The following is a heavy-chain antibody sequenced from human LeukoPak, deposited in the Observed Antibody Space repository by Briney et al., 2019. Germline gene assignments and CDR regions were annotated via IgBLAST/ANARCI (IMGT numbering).Heavy chain of an antibody. D-gene: IGHD3-22*01. J-gene: IGHJ4*02. CDR3: ARGPGHYYDSSGYFDY. CDR1: GGTFSSYA. V-gene: IGHV1-69*05. CDR2: IIPIFGTA. Sequence: ASVKVYCKASGGTFSSYAISWVRQAPGQGLEWMGGIIPIFGTANYAQKFQGRVTITTDESTSTAYMELSSLRSEDTAVYYCARGPGHYYDSSGYFDYWGQGTLVTVSS.